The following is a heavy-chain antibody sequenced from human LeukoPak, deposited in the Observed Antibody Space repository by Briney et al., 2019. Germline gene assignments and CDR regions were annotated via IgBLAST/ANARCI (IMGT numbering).Heavy chain of an antibody. CDR2: ISSSGGST. CDR1: GFTFSSYA. J-gene: IGHJ6*02. D-gene: IGHD5-24*01. Sequence: GGSLRLSCAASGFTFSSYAMSWVRQAPGKGLEWVSAISSSGGSTYYADSVKGRFTISRDNSKNTLYLQMNSLRAEDTALYYCAKRRSPSYYYYYGMDVWGQGTTVTVSS. CDR3: AKRRSPSYYYYYGMDV. V-gene: IGHV3-23*01.